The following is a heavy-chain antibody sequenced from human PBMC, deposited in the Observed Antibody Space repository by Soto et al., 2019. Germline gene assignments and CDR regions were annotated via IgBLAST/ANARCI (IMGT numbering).Heavy chain of an antibody. CDR2: IYYSGST. Sequence: QLQLQESGPGLVKPSETLSLTCAVSGGSISSSTYYWGWIRQPPGKGLEWIGRIYYSGSTYSNPCPKARVIIYVSTSMNQVSVKLTSVSAADTAVYCCGSSEGFSPWGQGTMVTVSS. J-gene: IGHJ3*01. V-gene: IGHV4-39*01. D-gene: IGHD3-10*01. CDR3: GSSEGFSP. CDR1: GGSISSSTYY.